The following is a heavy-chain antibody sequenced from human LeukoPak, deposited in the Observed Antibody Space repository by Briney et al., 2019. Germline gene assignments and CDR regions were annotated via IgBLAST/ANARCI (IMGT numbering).Heavy chain of an antibody. V-gene: IGHV4-59*08. CDR3: ARHSNWNGGVDWFDP. D-gene: IGHD1-20*01. CDR2: IHYSGSP. J-gene: IGHJ5*02. CDR1: GGSISTYY. Sequence: SETLSLTCTVSGGSISTYYWGWIRHPPGKGLEWIAYIHYSGSPHYNPSLKSRITLSIDTSENQLSLRLNSVTAADTAVYYCARHSNWNGGVDWFDPWGQGTQVTVSS.